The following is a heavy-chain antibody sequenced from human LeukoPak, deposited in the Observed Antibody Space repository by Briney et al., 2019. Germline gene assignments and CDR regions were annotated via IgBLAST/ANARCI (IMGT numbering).Heavy chain of an antibody. Sequence: KVSCKASGYTFTSYGISWVRQAPGQGLEWMGRIIPILGIANYAQKFQGRVTITADKSTSTAYMELSSLRSEDTAVYYCARSIAVAGTQVFDYWGQGTLVTVSS. V-gene: IGHV1-69*04. CDR2: IIPILGIA. CDR3: ARSIAVAGTQVFDY. J-gene: IGHJ4*02. D-gene: IGHD6-19*01. CDR1: GYTFTSYG.